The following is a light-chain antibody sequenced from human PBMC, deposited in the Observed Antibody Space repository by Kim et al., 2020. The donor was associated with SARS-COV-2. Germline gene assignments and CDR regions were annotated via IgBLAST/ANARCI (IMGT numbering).Light chain of an antibody. CDR2: QAS. J-gene: IGKJ1*01. CDR1: QSISGW. Sequence: ASVGDRVTITCRASQSISGWLAWYQQKPGKAPKVLLYQASNLESGVPSRFSDSGSGTEFTLTISGLQPDDFATYYCHQYKTYSWAFGQGTKVDIK. V-gene: IGKV1-5*03. CDR3: HQYKTYSWA.